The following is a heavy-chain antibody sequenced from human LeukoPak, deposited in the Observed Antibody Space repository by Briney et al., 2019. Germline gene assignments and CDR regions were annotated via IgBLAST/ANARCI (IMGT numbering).Heavy chain of an antibody. J-gene: IGHJ4*02. CDR3: ARDGRGFYSDY. D-gene: IGHD2-15*01. V-gene: IGHV3-7*01. Sequence: GGSLRLSCAASGFSFSSYAMNWVRQAPGKGLEWVANIKQDGSEKYYVDSVKGRFTISRDNAKNSLYLQMNSLRAEDTAVYYCARDGRGFYSDYWGQGTLVTVSS. CDR2: IKQDGSEK. CDR1: GFSFSSYA.